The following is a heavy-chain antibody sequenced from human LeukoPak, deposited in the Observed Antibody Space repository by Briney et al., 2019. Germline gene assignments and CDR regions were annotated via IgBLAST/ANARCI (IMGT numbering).Heavy chain of an antibody. J-gene: IGHJ5*02. V-gene: IGHV1-2*02. CDR2: INPDSGGT. CDR3: ARELGGGTTREDWFDP. D-gene: IGHD1-1*01. Sequence: GASVKVSCKASGYTLTDYHMHWVRQAPGQGLEWMGWINPDSGGTNYAQNFQGRVTMTRDTSISIAYMELYSLRSDDTAVYYCARELGGGTTREDWFDPRGQGTLVTVSS. CDR1: GYTLTDYH.